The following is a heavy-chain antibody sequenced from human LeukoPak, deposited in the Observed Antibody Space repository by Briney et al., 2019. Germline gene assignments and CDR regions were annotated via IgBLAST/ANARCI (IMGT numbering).Heavy chain of an antibody. CDR1: GGSISSGYY. J-gene: IGHJ4*02. D-gene: IGHD4-17*01. CDR2: IYHSGST. V-gene: IGHV4-38-2*02. Sequence: PSQTLSLTCTVSGGSISSGYYWGWIRQPPGKGLEWIGSIYHSGSTYYNPSLKSRVTISVDTSKNQFSLKLSSVTAADTAVYYCAREPPPSGDYHESFFDYWGQGTLVTVSS. CDR3: AREPPPSGDYHESFFDY.